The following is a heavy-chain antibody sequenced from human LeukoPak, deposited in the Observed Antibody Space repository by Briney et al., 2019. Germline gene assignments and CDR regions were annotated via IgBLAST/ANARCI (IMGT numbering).Heavy chain of an antibody. J-gene: IGHJ5*02. CDR1: GGTFSSYA. D-gene: IGHD4-23*01. CDR3: ARGVRWSSVYNWFDP. Sequence: ASVKVSCKASGGTFSSYAISWVRQAPGQGLEWMGWISAYNGNTNYAQKLQGRVTMTTDTSTSTAYMELRSLRSDDTAVYYCARGVRWSSVYNWFDPWGQGTLVTVSS. CDR2: ISAYNGNT. V-gene: IGHV1-18*01.